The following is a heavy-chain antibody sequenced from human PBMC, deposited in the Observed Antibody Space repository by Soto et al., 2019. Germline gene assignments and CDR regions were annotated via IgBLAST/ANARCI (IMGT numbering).Heavy chain of an antibody. D-gene: IGHD3-22*01. Sequence: GGSLRLSCEGSGFTFSSHGMHWVRQAPGKGLEWVAVIWYEGRNEYYADAVRGRFTISRDNSKNTLFLQMNSLRAEDTAVYYCARAGFNYDSSGHQNYAMDLWGQGTTVTVSS. V-gene: IGHV3-33*01. CDR2: IWYEGRNE. J-gene: IGHJ6*02. CDR1: GFTFSSHG. CDR3: ARAGFNYDSSGHQNYAMDL.